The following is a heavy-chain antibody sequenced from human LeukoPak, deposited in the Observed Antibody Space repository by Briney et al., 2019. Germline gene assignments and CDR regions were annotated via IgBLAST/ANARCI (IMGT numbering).Heavy chain of an antibody. Sequence: GGSLRLSCAASGFTFSSYAMTWVRQAPGKGLEWVSTINAVDTNTYYADSVKGRFTVSRDNSKNTLYLQMNSLRAEDTAVYYCAKAFGGYSQGCFDPWGQGTLVTVSS. CDR3: AKAFGGYSQGCFDP. V-gene: IGHV3-23*01. D-gene: IGHD5-18*01. CDR2: INAVDTNT. J-gene: IGHJ5*02. CDR1: GFTFSSYA.